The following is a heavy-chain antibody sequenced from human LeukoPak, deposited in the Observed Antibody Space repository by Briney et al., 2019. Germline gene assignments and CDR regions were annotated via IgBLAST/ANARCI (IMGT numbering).Heavy chain of an antibody. D-gene: IGHD3-3*01. CDR2: INPNSGGT. Sequence: ASVKVSCKASGYTFNRYYMHWVRQAPGQGLEWMGWINPNSGGTNYAQKFQGRVTMTRDTSISTAYMELSRLRSDDTAVYYCARDDDFWSGYSDYWGQGTLVTVSS. V-gene: IGHV1-2*02. CDR1: GYTFNRYY. CDR3: ARDDDFWSGYSDY. J-gene: IGHJ4*02.